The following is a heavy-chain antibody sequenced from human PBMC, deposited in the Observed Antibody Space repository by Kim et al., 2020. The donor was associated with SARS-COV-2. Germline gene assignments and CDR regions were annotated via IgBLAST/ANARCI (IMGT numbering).Heavy chain of an antibody. CDR2: ISYDGSNK. Sequence: GGSLRLSCAASGFTFSSYAMHWVRQAPGKGLEWVAVISYDGSNKYYADSVKGRFTISRDNSKNTLYLQMNSLRAEDTAVYYCARGGKWNDWLGAYYYD. CDR3: ARGGKWNDWLGAYYYD. V-gene: IGHV3-30-3*01. J-gene: IGHJ6*01. D-gene: IGHD1-1*01. CDR1: GFTFSSYA.